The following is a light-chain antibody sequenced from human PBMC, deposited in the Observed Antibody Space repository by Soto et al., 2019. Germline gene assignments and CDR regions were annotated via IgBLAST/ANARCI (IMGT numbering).Light chain of an antibody. J-gene: IGKJ2*01. CDR3: QHYNDYSYT. CDR2: QAS. V-gene: IGKV1-5*03. Sequence: DIPMTQSPSTLSASVGDRVAISCRASQSVSGWLAWYQQKPGKVPKLLIYQASTLEDGVPSRFSGSGSGTEFTRTISSLQPDDSATYYCQHYNDYSYTFGPGTNLEIK. CDR1: QSVSGW.